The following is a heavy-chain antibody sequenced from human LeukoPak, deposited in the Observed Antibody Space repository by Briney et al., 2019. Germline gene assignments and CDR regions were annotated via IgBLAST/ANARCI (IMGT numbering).Heavy chain of an antibody. CDR2: VTGGGGTT. CDR1: GFTFSSYA. Sequence: PGGSLRLSCAASGFTFSSYATSWVRQAPGKGLEWVSTVTGGGGTTYYADSVMGRFTVFRDNSKSTLYLQMNSLRAEDTAVYYCAKSGYYGSGSYHDYWGQGTLVTVSS. CDR3: AKSGYYGSGSYHDY. V-gene: IGHV3-23*01. J-gene: IGHJ4*02. D-gene: IGHD3-10*01.